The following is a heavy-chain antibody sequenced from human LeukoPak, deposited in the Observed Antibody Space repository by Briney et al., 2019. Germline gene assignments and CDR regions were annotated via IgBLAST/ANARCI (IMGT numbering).Heavy chain of an antibody. CDR1: AGSISSGGYY. CDR2: IYYSGST. CDR3: ARGPEDDTVSHFDY. V-gene: IGHV4-31*03. J-gene: IGHJ4*02. D-gene: IGHD4-17*01. Sequence: PSETLSLTCTVSAGSISSGGYYWRWLRQHPGKGLEWIGYIYYSGSTYYNPSLKSRVTISVDTSKNQFSLKLSSVTAADTAVYYCARGPEDDTVSHFDYWGQGTLVTVSS.